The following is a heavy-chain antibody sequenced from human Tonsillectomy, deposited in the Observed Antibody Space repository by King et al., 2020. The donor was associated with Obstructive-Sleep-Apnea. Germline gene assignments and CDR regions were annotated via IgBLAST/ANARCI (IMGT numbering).Heavy chain of an antibody. CDR2: IYYSGTT. V-gene: IGHV4-59*01. D-gene: IGHD3-10*01. Sequence: QLQESGPGLVKPSETLSLTCTVSGSSISSYYWTWIRQPQGKGLEWIGDIYYSGTTNYNPSLKSRVTISLDTSKNQFSLKLSSVTAADTAVYYCARALSGGYPSRFDYWGPGTLVTISS. CDR1: GSSISSYY. J-gene: IGHJ4*02. CDR3: ARALSGGYPSRFDY.